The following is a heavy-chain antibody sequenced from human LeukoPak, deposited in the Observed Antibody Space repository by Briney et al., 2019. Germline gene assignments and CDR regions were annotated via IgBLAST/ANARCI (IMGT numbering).Heavy chain of an antibody. CDR1: GYTFTSYD. Sequence: ASVKVSCKASGYTFTSYDINWVRQATGQGLEWMGWKNPNSGNTGYAQKFQGRVTMTRNTSISTAYMAMSSLRSEDTAVYYCARDLLGAGATSADTGFDYWGQGTLVTVSS. D-gene: IGHD6-13*01. CDR3: ARDLLGAGATSADTGFDY. J-gene: IGHJ4*02. V-gene: IGHV1-8*01. CDR2: KNPNSGNT.